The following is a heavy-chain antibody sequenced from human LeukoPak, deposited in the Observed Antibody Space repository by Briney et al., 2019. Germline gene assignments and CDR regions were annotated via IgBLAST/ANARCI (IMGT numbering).Heavy chain of an antibody. J-gene: IGHJ4*02. CDR3: AKDLGWELPAEAY. CDR2: IYGSGVSI. Sequence: GGPFTLPCSASGFTFKSLVLNGVERAPGRGLEWLTTIYGSGVSISYADSVKGRFTISRDNSNNTLYLQMNSLRAEDTAMYYCAKDLGWELPAEAYWGQGILVTVSS. D-gene: IGHD1-26*01. V-gene: IGHV3-23*01. CDR1: GFTFKSLV.